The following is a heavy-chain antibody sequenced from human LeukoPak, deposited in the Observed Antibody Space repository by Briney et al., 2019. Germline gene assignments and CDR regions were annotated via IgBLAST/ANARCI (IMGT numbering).Heavy chain of an antibody. Sequence: GGSLRLSCAVSGFTFSNAWMSWVRQAPGKGLEWVGRIKSKTDGGTTDYVAPVKGRFTISRDDSKNTVYVQMNSLKTEDTAVYYCTTDLWFGEFGMDVWGQGTTVIVSS. D-gene: IGHD3-10*01. V-gene: IGHV3-15*01. J-gene: IGHJ6*02. CDR1: GFTFSNAW. CDR2: IKSKTDGGTT. CDR3: TTDLWFGEFGMDV.